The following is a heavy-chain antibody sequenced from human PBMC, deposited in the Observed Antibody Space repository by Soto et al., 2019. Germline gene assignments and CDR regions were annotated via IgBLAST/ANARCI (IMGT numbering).Heavy chain of an antibody. CDR1: GYTFTSYD. V-gene: IGHV1-8*01. CDR2: MNPNSGNT. D-gene: IGHD6-13*01. CDR3: ARDRAGIAAAGANYYYYGMDV. J-gene: IGHJ6*02. Sequence: QVQLVQSGAEVKKPVASVKVSCKASGYTFTSYDINWVRQATGQGLEWMGWMNPNSGNTGYAQKFQGRVTMTRNTSISTAYMELSSLRSEDTAVYYCARDRAGIAAAGANYYYYGMDVWGQGTTVTVSS.